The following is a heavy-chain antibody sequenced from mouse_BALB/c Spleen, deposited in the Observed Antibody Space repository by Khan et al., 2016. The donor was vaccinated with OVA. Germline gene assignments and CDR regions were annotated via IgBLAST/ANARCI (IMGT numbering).Heavy chain of an antibody. V-gene: IGHV1-7*01. CDR2: INPSTGYN. J-gene: IGHJ4*01. CDR3: AASILFYYSMDY. CDR1: GYTFTSYW. Sequence: QVQLKQSGAELAKPGASVKMSCKASGYTFTSYWMHWVKQRPGQGLEWIGYINPSTGYNEYNQKFKDKATLTTDKSSSTAYMQLSSLTSEDSADYFCAASILFYYSMDYWGQGTSVTVSS. D-gene: IGHD6-1*01.